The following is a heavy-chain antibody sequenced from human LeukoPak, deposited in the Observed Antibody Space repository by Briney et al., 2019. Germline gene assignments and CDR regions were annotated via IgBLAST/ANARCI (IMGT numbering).Heavy chain of an antibody. Sequence: SETLSLTCTVSGVSLSSYYWSWIRQPPGKGLEWIGYIYYSGNSIYNPSLKSRVTISLDTSKNQLSLKLSSVTAADKAVYYCVRRVAVRGFYGFDIWGEGAMVSVSS. CDR1: GVSLSSYY. V-gene: IGHV4-59*12. J-gene: IGHJ3*02. CDR3: VRRVAVRGFYGFDI. CDR2: IYYSGNS. D-gene: IGHD6-6*01.